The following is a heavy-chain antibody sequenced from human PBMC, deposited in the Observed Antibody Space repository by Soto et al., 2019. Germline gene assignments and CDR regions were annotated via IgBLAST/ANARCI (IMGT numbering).Heavy chain of an antibody. D-gene: IGHD6-6*01. Sequence: SVKVSCKASGYTFTSYYMHWVRQAPGQGLEWMGIINPSGGSTSYAQKFQGRVTMTRDTSTSTVYMELSSLRSEDTAVYYCARVGAARLRWFDPWGQGTLVTGSS. CDR2: INPSGGST. J-gene: IGHJ5*02. CDR1: GYTFTSYY. CDR3: ARVGAARLRWFDP. V-gene: IGHV1-46*01.